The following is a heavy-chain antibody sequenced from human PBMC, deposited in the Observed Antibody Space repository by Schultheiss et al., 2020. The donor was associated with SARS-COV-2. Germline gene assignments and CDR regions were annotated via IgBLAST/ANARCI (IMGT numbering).Heavy chain of an antibody. D-gene: IGHD2-2*01. Sequence: SETLSLTCIVSGDSISSSDYYWGWIRQPPEKGLEWLASMYYTGSTYYNPSLKSRVTISVDRSKNQFSLKLSSVTAADTAVYYCARHLYSTSGNYFYYYLGVWGKGTTVTVSS. CDR3: ARHLYSTSGNYFYYYLGV. CDR1: GDSISSSDYY. CDR2: MYYTGST. J-gene: IGHJ6*03. V-gene: IGHV4-39*01.